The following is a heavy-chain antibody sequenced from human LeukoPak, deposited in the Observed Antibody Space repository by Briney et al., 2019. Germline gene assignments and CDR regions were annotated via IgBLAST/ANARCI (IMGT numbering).Heavy chain of an antibody. V-gene: IGHV3-23*01. CDR1: GFTLSSYE. J-gene: IGHJ1*01. CDR2: IDYDGGSG. Sequence: GGSLRLSCTVSGFTLSSYEMSWIRQAPGKGLEWVSSIDYDGGSGHYADSVKGRFTISRDNSNNTLFLHLNSLRGEDTAVYYCTRNSGWYGLSWGQGTLVTVSS. CDR3: TRNSGWYGLS. D-gene: IGHD6-19*01.